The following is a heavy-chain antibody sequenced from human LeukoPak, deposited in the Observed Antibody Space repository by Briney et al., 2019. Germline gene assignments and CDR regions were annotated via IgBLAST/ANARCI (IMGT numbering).Heavy chain of an antibody. D-gene: IGHD1-20*01. CDR3: AKGITGTTGGYFDY. V-gene: IGHV3-23*01. CDR2: ISGSGGST. Sequence: PGGTLRLSCAASGFTFSSYGMSSVRQAPGKGLEWVSAISGSGGSTYYADSVKGRFTISRDNSKNTLYMQMNSLRAEDTAVYYCAKGITGTTGGYFDYWGQGTLVTVSS. J-gene: IGHJ4*02. CDR1: GFTFSSYG.